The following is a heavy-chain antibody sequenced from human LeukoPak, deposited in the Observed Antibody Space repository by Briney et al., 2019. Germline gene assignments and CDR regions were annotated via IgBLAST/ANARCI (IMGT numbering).Heavy chain of an antibody. V-gene: IGHV3-48*03. Sequence: GGSLRLSCAASGFTFSIYEMNWVRQAPGKGLEWVSYISSSGTTMYYADSVKGRFTISRDNAKNSLYLQMNSLRAEDTAIYYCARDKYYGSGIFDYWGQGTLVTVSS. D-gene: IGHD3-10*01. CDR3: ARDKYYGSGIFDY. CDR2: ISSSGTTM. CDR1: GFTFSIYE. J-gene: IGHJ4*02.